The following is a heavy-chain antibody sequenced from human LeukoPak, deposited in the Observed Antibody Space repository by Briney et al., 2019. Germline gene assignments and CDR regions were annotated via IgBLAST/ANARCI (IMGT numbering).Heavy chain of an antibody. CDR2: LPPDGSYQ. CDR1: GFTFSDYT. CDR3: ARGLHDRSWYGAH. Sequence: GRSLRLSCAASGFTFSDYTMQWVRQAPGKGLEWVALLPPDGSYQYYADSLKGRFTISRDNFKNPLYLQMNSLRLEDTAVYYCARGLHDRSWYGAHWGQGTLLSVSS. J-gene: IGHJ4*02. D-gene: IGHD6-13*01. V-gene: IGHV3-30*04.